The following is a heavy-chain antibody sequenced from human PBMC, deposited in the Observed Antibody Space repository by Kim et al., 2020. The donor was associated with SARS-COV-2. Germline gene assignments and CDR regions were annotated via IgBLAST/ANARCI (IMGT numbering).Heavy chain of an antibody. Sequence: GGSLRLSCAASGFTFSNCPISWVRQAPGKGLEWVSTIDGSGGTTYYADSVKGRFTISRDNSQNTLYLQINSLRVEDTAIYYGVRRAEGWGPHDYWGQGTLVTVSS. J-gene: IGHJ4*02. CDR2: IDGSGGTT. CDR3: VRRAEGWGPHDY. D-gene: IGHD3-16*01. V-gene: IGHV3-23*01. CDR1: GFTFSNCP.